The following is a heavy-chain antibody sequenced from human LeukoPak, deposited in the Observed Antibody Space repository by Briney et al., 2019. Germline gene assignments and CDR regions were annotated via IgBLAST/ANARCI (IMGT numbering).Heavy chain of an antibody. CDR3: ARASSWFDY. Sequence: NASETLSLTCAVYGGSFSGYYWSWIRQPPGKGLEWIGEINHSGSTNYNPSLKSRVTISVDTSKNQFSLKLSSVTAADTAVYYCARASSWFDYWGQGTLVTVSS. V-gene: IGHV4-34*01. CDR1: GGSFSGYY. J-gene: IGHJ4*02. D-gene: IGHD6-13*01. CDR2: INHSGST.